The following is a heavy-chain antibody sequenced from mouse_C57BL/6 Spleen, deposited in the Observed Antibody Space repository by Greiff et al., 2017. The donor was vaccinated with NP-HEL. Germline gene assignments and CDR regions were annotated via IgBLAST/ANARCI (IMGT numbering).Heavy chain of an antibody. CDR3: ARGYYGSRYFDV. Sequence: EVQGVESGGGLVKPGGSLKLSCAASGFTFSSYAMSWVRQTPEKRLEWVATISDGGSYTYYPDNVKGRFTISRDNAKNNLYLQMSHLKSEDTAMYYCARGYYGSRYFDVWGTGTTVTVSS. CDR1: GFTFSSYA. V-gene: IGHV5-4*01. D-gene: IGHD1-1*01. J-gene: IGHJ1*03. CDR2: ISDGGSYT.